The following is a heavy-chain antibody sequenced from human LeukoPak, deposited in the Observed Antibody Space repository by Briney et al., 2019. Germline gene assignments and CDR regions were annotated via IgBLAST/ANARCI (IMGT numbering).Heavy chain of an antibody. CDR2: MNPNSGNT. D-gene: IGHD3-10*01. J-gene: IGHJ6*04. CDR1: GYTFTSYD. Sequence: ASVKVSCKASGYTFTSYDINWVRQATGQGLEWMGWMNPNSGNTGYAQKFQGRVTMTRNTSISTAYMELSSLRSEDTAVYYCASTSYGSRRFPQGDVWGKGTTVTVSS. CDR3: ASTSYGSRRFPQGDV. V-gene: IGHV1-8*01.